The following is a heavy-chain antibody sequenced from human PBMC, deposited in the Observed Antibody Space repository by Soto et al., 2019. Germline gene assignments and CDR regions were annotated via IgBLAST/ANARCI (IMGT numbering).Heavy chain of an antibody. D-gene: IGHD3-22*01. CDR1: GYSFSSYC. J-gene: IGHJ4*02. CDR3: ARRTYDSSAKHFDY. V-gene: IGHV5-51*01. CDR2: IYPGDSDT. Sequence: GESLKISCKGSGYSFSSYCIGWVRQMPGKGLEWMGIIYPGDSDTRYSPSFQGQVTFSADKSISTAYLQWSSLKASDTAMYYCARRTYDSSAKHFDYWGQATLVTVSS.